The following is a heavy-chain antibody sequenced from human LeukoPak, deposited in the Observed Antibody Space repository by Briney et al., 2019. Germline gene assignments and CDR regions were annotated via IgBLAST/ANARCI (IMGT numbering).Heavy chain of an antibody. J-gene: IGHJ4*02. D-gene: IGHD2-15*01. CDR2: SGGYNGDT. CDR3: TRDHCRGDNCPSFDY. CDR1: VYTFTSFG. V-gene: IGHV1-18*04. Sequence: RAAVKDSCKPSVYTFTSFGLSWVRQAPGQGLAWMGWSGGYNGDTNYAQEFQSRVTMTTDTSTSTAYQDLRRLRADDTAVYYCTRDHCRGDNCPSFDYWGQGTLVTVSS.